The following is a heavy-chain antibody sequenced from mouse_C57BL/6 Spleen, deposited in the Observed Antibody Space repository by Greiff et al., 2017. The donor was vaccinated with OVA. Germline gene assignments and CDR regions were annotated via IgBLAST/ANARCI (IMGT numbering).Heavy chain of an antibody. CDR1: GFTFSDSG. V-gene: IGHV5-17*01. CDR3: ARNYGYAMDD. D-gene: IGHD1-1*01. CDR2: ISSGSSTI. Sequence: EVKLVESGGGLVKPGGSLKLSCAASGFTFSDSGMHWVRQAPEKGLEWVAYISSGSSTIYYADTVKGRFTISRDNAKNTLFLQMTSLRSEDTAMYYCARNYGYAMDDWGQGTSVTVSS. J-gene: IGHJ4*01.